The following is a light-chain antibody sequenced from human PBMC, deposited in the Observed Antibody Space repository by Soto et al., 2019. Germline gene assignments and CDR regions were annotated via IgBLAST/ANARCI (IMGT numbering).Light chain of an antibody. J-gene: IGKJ1*01. CDR2: KAS. CDR1: QTISSW. CDR3: QHYNNWPPWT. V-gene: IGKV1-5*03. Sequence: IQMTQSPSTLSGSVGDRVTITCRASQTISSWLAWYQQKPGKAPKLLIYKASTLQSGVPARFSGSGSGTEFTLTISGLQSEDFALYYCQHYNNWPPWTFGQGTKVDIK.